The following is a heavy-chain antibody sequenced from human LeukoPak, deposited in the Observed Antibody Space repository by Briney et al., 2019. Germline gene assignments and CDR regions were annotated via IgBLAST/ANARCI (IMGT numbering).Heavy chain of an antibody. CDR3: ARQVAATTGTYDY. Sequence: GESLKISCKGSGYTFSSYWIGWVRQMPGKGLEWFGVIYPGDSDTSYSPSFQGQVTISGDQANSTPDLQWNSLKAADTAMYYCARQVAATTGTYDYWGQGTLVTVSS. J-gene: IGHJ4*02. CDR2: IYPGDSDT. V-gene: IGHV5-51*01. CDR1: GYTFSSYW. D-gene: IGHD6-13*01.